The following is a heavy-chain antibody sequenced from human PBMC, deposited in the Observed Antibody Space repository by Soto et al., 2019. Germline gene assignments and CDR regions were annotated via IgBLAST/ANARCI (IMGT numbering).Heavy chain of an antibody. CDR2: IIPILGTA. CDR3: ARDGAPYCRSDCYFDH. CDR1: GGTFSSYG. Sequence: VKVSCKASGGTFSSYGISWVRQSPVQGLEWMGGIIPILGTANYAQKFQGRVTITADESTTTAYMELYSLRSEDTAVYYCARDGAPYCRSDCYFDHRGQGTLVTVSS. D-gene: IGHD2-21*02. V-gene: IGHV1-69*13. J-gene: IGHJ4*02.